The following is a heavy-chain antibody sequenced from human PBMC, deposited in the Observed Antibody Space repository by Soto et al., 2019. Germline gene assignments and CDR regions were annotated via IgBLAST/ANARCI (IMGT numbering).Heavy chain of an antibody. CDR2: ISGSGGST. Sequence: GGSLRLSCAASGFTFSSYAMSWVRQAPGKGLEWVSAISGSGGSTYYADSVKGRFTISRDNSKNTLYLQMNSLRAEDTAVYYCAKDQGSGAMEGYYYYYGMDVWGQGTTVTVSS. CDR1: GFTFSSYA. D-gene: IGHD3-10*01. V-gene: IGHV3-23*01. CDR3: AKDQGSGAMEGYYYYYGMDV. J-gene: IGHJ6*02.